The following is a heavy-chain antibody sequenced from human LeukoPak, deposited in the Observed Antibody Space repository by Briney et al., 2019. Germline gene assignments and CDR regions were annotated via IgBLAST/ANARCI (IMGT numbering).Heavy chain of an antibody. CDR1: GFTFSDFV. Sequence: GGSLSLSCAVSGFTFSDFVMHWVRQAASQGLEGVAVMSYDGGNKYYPHSVKGRLTISRDKSKNTLHVQMHSLRVKDTAVYYCARDFQWLRAMDVWGQGTTVTVSS. CDR3: ARDFQWLRAMDV. D-gene: IGHD6-19*01. J-gene: IGHJ6*02. V-gene: IGHV3-30-3*01. CDR2: MSYDGGNK.